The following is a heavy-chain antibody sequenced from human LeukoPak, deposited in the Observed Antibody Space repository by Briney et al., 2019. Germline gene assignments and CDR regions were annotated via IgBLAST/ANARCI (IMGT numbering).Heavy chain of an antibody. CDR1: GGSISSYY. CDR3: ARDRGYGSGSYYRGDYYFDY. CDR2: IYYSGST. Sequence: SETLSLTCTVSGGSISSYYWSWIRQPPGKGLEWIGYIYYSGSTNYNPSLKSRVTISVDTSKSQFSLKLSSVTAADTAVYYCARDRGYGSGSYYRGDYYFDYWGQGTLVTVSS. D-gene: IGHD3-10*01. J-gene: IGHJ4*02. V-gene: IGHV4-59*01.